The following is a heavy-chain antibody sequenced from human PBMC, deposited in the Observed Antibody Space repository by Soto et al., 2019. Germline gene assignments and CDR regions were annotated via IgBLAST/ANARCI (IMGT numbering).Heavy chain of an antibody. J-gene: IGHJ6*01. CDR3: AKGPMSPYGMEV. Sequence: EEQLLESGGDLVQPGGSLRLSCAASGFTFSTYAMSWVRQAPGKGLEWVSTIYSSGDRIYYADSVKGRFTISRDNSKNTMYLQMNSLGAEDTAVYYCAKGPMSPYGMEVWGQGNTVTVSS. V-gene: IGHV3-23*01. CDR2: IYSSGDRI. CDR1: GFTFSTYA.